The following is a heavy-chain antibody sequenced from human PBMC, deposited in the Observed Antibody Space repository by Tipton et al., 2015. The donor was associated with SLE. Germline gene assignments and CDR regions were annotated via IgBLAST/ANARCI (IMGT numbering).Heavy chain of an antibody. CDR1: GYTIGSDFF. CDR2: IYYSGSP. V-gene: IGHV4-38-2*02. J-gene: IGHJ3*02. Sequence: GLVKPSETLSLNCTVSGYTIGSDFFWGWIRQHPGKGLEWIGHIYYSGSPDYNASLKSRATISVDTSKNQFSLKLSSVTAADTAVYYCARDQWFGVYSSSSGAFDIWGQGTMVTVSS. CDR3: ARDQWFGVYSSSSGAFDI. D-gene: IGHD6-6*01.